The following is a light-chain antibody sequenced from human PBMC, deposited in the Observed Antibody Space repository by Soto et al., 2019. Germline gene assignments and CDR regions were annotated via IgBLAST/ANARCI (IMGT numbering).Light chain of an antibody. CDR1: QDIGSS. CDR2: AAS. J-gene: IGKJ1*01. V-gene: IGKV1-16*01. CDR3: QQYNSYPRT. Sequence: DIQMTQSPSSLSVSVGDRVTITCRASQDIGSSLDWFQQKPGKAPKSLIYAASTLQVGVPSRFSSSGSGTDFILTISSLQPEDFATYYCQQYNSYPRTFGQGTKVEIK.